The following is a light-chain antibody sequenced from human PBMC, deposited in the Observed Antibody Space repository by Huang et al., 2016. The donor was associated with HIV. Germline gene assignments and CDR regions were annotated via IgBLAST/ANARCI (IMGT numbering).Light chain of an antibody. Sequence: DIQMTQSPSSLSASVGDRVTITCRASQSISSYLNWYQQKPGNAPKLLIYAASSLPSVVPSRFSGSGSGTDFTLTISSLQPEDFATYYCQQSYSTPLTFGGGTKVEIK. CDR2: AAS. CDR3: QQSYSTPLT. J-gene: IGKJ4*01. V-gene: IGKV1-39*01. CDR1: QSISSY.